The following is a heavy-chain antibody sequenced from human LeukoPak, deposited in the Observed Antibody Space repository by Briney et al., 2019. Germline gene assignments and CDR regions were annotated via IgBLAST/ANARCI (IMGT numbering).Heavy chain of an antibody. CDR3: AKVRDYDILTGSFDY. D-gene: IGHD3-9*01. V-gene: IGHV3-23*01. Sequence: PGGSLRLSCAASGFTFSSYAMSWVRQAPGKGLEWVSAISGSGGSTYYADSVKGRFTISRDNSKNTLYLQMNSLRAEDTAVYYCAKVRDYDILTGSFDYWGQGTLVTVSS. CDR1: GFTFSSYA. CDR2: ISGSGGST. J-gene: IGHJ4*02.